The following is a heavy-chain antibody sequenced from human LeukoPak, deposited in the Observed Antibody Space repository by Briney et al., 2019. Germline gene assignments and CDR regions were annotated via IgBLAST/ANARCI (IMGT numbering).Heavy chain of an antibody. D-gene: IGHD3-22*01. CDR1: GFTFSSYW. Sequence: GGSLRLSCAASGFTFSSYWMHWVRQAPGKGLVWVSRIKSDGSTNYTDSVKGRFTISRDNTKNTVSLQMNSLRAEDTGVYYCARAPSEIGGYYPEYFRHWGQGTLVTVSS. V-gene: IGHV3-74*01. CDR3: ARAPSEIGGYYPEYFRH. CDR2: IKSDGST. J-gene: IGHJ1*01.